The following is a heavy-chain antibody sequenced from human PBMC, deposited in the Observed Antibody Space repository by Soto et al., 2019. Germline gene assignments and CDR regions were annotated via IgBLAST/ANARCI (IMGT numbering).Heavy chain of an antibody. CDR1: RGSISGYY. CDR2: IYYSGRT. Sequence: PSETLSLTCTVSRGSISGYYWRWIRQPPGKGLEWIAYIYYSGRTNYNPSHKSRPTISVDTSKNQFSLKQSSVTAADAAVYYCGRSGKYGDYSLFDYWGQGTLVTVSS. CDR3: GRSGKYGDYSLFDY. V-gene: IGHV4-59*01. J-gene: IGHJ4*02. D-gene: IGHD4-17*01.